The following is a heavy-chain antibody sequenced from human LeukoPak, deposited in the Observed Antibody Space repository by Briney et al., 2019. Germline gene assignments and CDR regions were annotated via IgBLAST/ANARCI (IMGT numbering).Heavy chain of an antibody. V-gene: IGHV3-48*02. CDR1: GFTFSSYS. CDR2: ISSSSSTI. Sequence: HPGGSLRLSCAASGFTFSSYSMNWVRQAPGKGLEWVSYISSSSSTIYYADSVKGRFTISRDNAKNSLYLQMNSLRDEDTAVYYCAREVQYYDSSGSVIYYFDYWGQGTLVTVSS. CDR3: AREVQYYDSSGSVIYYFDY. J-gene: IGHJ4*02. D-gene: IGHD3-22*01.